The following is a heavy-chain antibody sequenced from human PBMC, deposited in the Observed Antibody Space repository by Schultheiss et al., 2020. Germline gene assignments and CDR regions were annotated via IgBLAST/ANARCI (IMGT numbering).Heavy chain of an antibody. Sequence: SETLSLTCTVSGGSISSSSYYWGWIRQPPGKGLEWIGSIYYSGSTYYNPSLKSRVTISVDTSKNQFSLKLSSVTAADTAVYYCATLGYSSGWYHWYFDYWGQGTLVTVSS. V-gene: IGHV4-39*01. CDR3: ATLGYSSGWYHWYFDY. CDR2: IYYSGST. D-gene: IGHD6-19*01. J-gene: IGHJ4*02. CDR1: GGSISSSSYY.